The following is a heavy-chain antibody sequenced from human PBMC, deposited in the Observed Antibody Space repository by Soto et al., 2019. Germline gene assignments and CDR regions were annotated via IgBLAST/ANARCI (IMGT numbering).Heavy chain of an antibody. V-gene: IGHV1-2*04. Sequence: ASVKVSCKASGYTFTGYYMHWVRQAPGQGLEWMGWINPNSGGTNYAQKFQGWVTMTRDTSISTAYMELSRLRSDDTAVYYCAREMSPYDWGDWFDPWGQGTLVTVSS. CDR2: INPNSGGT. CDR1: GYTFTGYY. CDR3: AREMSPYDWGDWFDP. J-gene: IGHJ5*02. D-gene: IGHD3-16*01.